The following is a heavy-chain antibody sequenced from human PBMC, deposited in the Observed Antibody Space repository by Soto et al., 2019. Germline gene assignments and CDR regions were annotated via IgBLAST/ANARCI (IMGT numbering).Heavy chain of an antibody. CDR2: IYYSGST. CDR1: GGSISSYY. D-gene: IGHD3-10*01. Sequence: SETRSLTCTVSGGSISSYYWSWIRQPPGKGLEWIGYIYYSGSTNYNPSLKSRVTISVDTSKNQFSLKLSSVTAADTAVYYCARRYGSFFDIWGQGTMVTVSS. V-gene: IGHV4-59*08. CDR3: ARRYGSFFDI. J-gene: IGHJ3*02.